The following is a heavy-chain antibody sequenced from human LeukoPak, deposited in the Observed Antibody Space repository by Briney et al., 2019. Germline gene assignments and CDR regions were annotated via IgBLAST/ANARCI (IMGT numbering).Heavy chain of an antibody. CDR1: GYSFTSYW. D-gene: IGHD6-13*01. J-gene: IGHJ4*02. V-gene: IGHV5-51*01. CDR2: FYPGDSDT. CDR3: ARRGIAAAGRGVYFDY. Sequence: GESLKISCKGSGYSFTSYWIGWVRQMPWKGLEWMGIFYPGDSDTRYSPSFRGQVTISADKSISTAYLQWSSLKASDTAMYYCARRGIAAAGRGVYFDYWGQGTLVTVSS.